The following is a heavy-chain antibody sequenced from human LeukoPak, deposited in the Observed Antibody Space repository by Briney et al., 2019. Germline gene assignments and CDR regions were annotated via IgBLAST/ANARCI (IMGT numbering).Heavy chain of an antibody. CDR1: GGSISSSSYY. V-gene: IGHV4-39*01. CDR3: ASWYSSSWEALRWFDP. J-gene: IGHJ5*02. Sequence: SETLSLTCTVSGGSISSSSYYWGWIRQPPGKGLEWIGSIYYSGSTYYNPSLKSRVTISVDTSKNRFSLKLSSVTAADTAVYYCASWYSSSWEALRWFDPWGQGTLVTVSS. CDR2: IYYSGST. D-gene: IGHD6-13*01.